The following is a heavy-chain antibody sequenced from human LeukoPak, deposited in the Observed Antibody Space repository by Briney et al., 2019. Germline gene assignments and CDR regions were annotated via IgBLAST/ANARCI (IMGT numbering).Heavy chain of an antibody. D-gene: IGHD1-26*01. J-gene: IGHJ3*02. CDR2: ISSSSSYI. Sequence: GGSLRLSCAASRFTFSTYGMNWVRQAPGKGLEWVSSISSSSSYIYYADLVKGRFTISRDNAKNSLYLQMNSLRAEDTAVYYCARAKTYSGSYNDAFDIWGQGTMVTVSS. CDR3: ARAKTYSGSYNDAFDI. CDR1: RFTFSTYG. V-gene: IGHV3-21*01.